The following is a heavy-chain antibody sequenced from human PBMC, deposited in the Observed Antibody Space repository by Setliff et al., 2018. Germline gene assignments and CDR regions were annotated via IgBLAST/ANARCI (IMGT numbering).Heavy chain of an antibody. V-gene: IGHV3-15*01. J-gene: IGHJ6*03. CDR2: IKSKTDGGTT. CDR1: GFTFSNAW. D-gene: IGHD3-3*01. CDR3: TTGFLEWLNYYYYYMDV. Sequence: PGGSLRLSCAASGFTFSNAWMSWVRQAPGKGLEWVGRIKSKTDGGTTDYAAPVKGRFTISRDDSKNTLYLQMNSLKTEDTAVYYCTTGFLEWLNYYYYYMDVWGKGTTVTVSS.